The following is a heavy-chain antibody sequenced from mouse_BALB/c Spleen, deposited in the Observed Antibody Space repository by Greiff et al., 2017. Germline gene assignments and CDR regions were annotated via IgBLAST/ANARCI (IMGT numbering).Heavy chain of an antibody. D-gene: IGHD1-1*01. CDR2: IYPGSGNT. CDR1: GYTFTDYY. Sequence: QVQLQQSGAELARPGASVKLSCKASGYTFTDYYINWVKQRTGQGLEWIGEIYPGSGNTYYNEKFKGKATLTADKSSSTAYMQLSSLTSEDSAVYFCACYYYGSSYAMDYWGQGTSVTVSS. CDR3: ACYYYGSSYAMDY. V-gene: IGHV1-77*01. J-gene: IGHJ4*01.